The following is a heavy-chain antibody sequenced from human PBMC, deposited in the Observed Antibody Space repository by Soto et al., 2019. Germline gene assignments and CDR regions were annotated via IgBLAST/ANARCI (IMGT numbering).Heavy chain of an antibody. CDR1: GFTFSSYA. J-gene: IGHJ6*02. CDR2: ISSSGGSGGST. V-gene: IGHV3-23*01. CDR3: AKDWRMDV. Sequence: PGGSLRLSCAASGFTFSSYAMNWVRQAPGKGLEWVSDISSSGGSGGSTHYAESVKGRFTISRDNSKNTLYLQMDSLRAEDTAVYYCAKDWRMDVWGQGTTVTVSS.